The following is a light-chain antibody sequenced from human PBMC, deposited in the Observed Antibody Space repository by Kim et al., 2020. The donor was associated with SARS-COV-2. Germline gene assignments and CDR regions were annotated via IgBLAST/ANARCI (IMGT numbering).Light chain of an antibody. CDR1: SLRNYY. CDR3: ASRDTSGNLRV. Sequence: SSELTQDPAVSVALGQTVRITCQGDSLRNYYSSWYQQKPGQAPVLVIYGENSRPSGIPDRFSGSSSGNTASLTITGAQAEDEADYYCASRDTSGNLRVFGGGTKLTVL. J-gene: IGLJ3*02. V-gene: IGLV3-19*01. CDR2: GEN.